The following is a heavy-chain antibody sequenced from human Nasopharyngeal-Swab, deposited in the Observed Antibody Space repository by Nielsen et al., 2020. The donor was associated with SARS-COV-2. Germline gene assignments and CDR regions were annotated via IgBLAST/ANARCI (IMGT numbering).Heavy chain of an antibody. CDR2: ISYDGSNK. CDR3: AHNRIGYYYYMDV. Sequence: GESLKISCAASGFTFSSYGMHWVRQAPGKGLEWVAVISYDGSNKYYADSVKGRFTISRDNSQNTLYLQMNSLRAEDTAVYYCAHNRIGYYYYMDVWGKGTTVTVSS. J-gene: IGHJ6*03. V-gene: IGHV3-30*03. CDR1: GFTFSSYG. D-gene: IGHD1-1*01.